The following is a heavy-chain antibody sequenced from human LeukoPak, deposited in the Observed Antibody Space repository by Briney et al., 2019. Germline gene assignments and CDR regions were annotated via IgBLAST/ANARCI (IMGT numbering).Heavy chain of an antibody. J-gene: IGHJ4*02. D-gene: IGHD2-15*01. V-gene: IGHV5-51*01. CDR2: IYPGDSDT. CDR1: GYSFTSYW. CDR3: ARRGRYCSGGSCSQYYFDY. Sequence: GESLKISCKGSGYSFTSYWIGWVRQMPGKGLEWMGIIYPGDSDTRYSPSFQGQVTISADKSISTAYLQWSSLKASDTAMYYCARRGRYCSGGSCSQYYFDYWGQGTLVTVSS.